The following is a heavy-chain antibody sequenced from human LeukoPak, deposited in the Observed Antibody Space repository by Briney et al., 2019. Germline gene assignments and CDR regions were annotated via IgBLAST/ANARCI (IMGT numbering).Heavy chain of an antibody. CDR1: GFTFSGSA. V-gene: IGHV3-73*01. J-gene: IGHJ4*02. CDR2: IRSKANSYAT. D-gene: IGHD5-12*01. Sequence: GGSLSLSCAASGFTFSGSAMHWVRQASGKGLEWVGRIRSKANSYATAYAASVKGRFTISRDDSKNTAYLQMNSLKTEDTAVYYCTLSGYDPNYWGQGTLVTVSS. CDR3: TLSGYDPNY.